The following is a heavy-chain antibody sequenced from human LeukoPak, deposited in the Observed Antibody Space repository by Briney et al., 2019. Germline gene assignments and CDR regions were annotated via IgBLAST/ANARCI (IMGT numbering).Heavy chain of an antibody. D-gene: IGHD3-10*01. J-gene: IGHJ4*02. CDR1: GYTFTGHY. CDR2: INPNSGDT. V-gene: IGHV1-2*02. CDR3: AREAVIRGIIITNFDY. Sequence: ASVKVSCKASGYTFTGHYMHWVRQAPGQGPEWMGWINPNSGDTNYAQKFQGRVTMTRATSISTAYMELSRLSFDDTAVYYCAREAVIRGIIITNFDYWGQGTLVTVSS.